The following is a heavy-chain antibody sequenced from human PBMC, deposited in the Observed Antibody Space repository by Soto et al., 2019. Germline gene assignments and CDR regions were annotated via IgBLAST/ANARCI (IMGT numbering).Heavy chain of an antibody. CDR3: ARDFTGTNSFDY. Sequence: SETLSLTCTVSGGSISSGGYYWSWIRQHPGKGLEWIGYIYYSGSTYYNPSLKSRVTISVDTSKNQFSLKLSSVTAADTAVYYCARDFTGTNSFDYWGQGTLVTVSS. V-gene: IGHV4-31*03. D-gene: IGHD1-1*01. CDR2: IYYSGST. J-gene: IGHJ4*02. CDR1: GGSISSGGYY.